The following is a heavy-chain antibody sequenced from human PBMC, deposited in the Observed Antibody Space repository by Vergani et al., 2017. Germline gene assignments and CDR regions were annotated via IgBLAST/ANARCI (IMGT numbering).Heavy chain of an antibody. Sequence: QVQLQQWGAGLLKPSETLSLTCAVYGGSFSGYYWSWIRQPPGKGLEWIGEIKHSGSTNYNPSLKSRVTISVDTPKNQFSLKLSSVTAADTAVYYCARVGRVYSSSPPSYYYYYYYMDVWGKGTTVTVSS. J-gene: IGHJ6*03. CDR3: ARVGRVYSSSPPSYYYYYYYMDV. CDR2: IKHSGST. V-gene: IGHV4-34*01. D-gene: IGHD6-6*01. CDR1: GGSFSGYY.